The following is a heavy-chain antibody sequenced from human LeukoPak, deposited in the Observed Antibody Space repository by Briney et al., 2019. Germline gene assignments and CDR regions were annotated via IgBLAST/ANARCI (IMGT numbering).Heavy chain of an antibody. CDR3: ARVPGPYTTSRFDY. Sequence: ASVRVSCKTSGYTFTGYYLHWVRQAPGQGLEWMGRIDPDSGGTHYARKFQVRVTVTRDTPITTVYMELSGLTSDDTAVYYCARVPGPYTTSRFDYWGQGTLVTVSS. J-gene: IGHJ4*02. CDR1: GYTFTGYY. CDR2: IDPDSGGT. V-gene: IGHV1-2*02. D-gene: IGHD2-2*02.